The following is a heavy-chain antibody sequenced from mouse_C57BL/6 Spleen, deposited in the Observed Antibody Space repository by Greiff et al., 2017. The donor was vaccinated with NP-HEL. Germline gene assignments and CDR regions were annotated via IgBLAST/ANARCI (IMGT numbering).Heavy chain of an antibody. CDR3: ARHGITPMDY. CDR2: ISSGGSYT. V-gene: IGHV5-6*01. D-gene: IGHD2-4*01. Sequence: EVQRVESGGDLVKPGGSLKLSCAASGFTFSSYGMSWVRQTPDKRLEWVATISSGGSYTYYPDSVKGRFTISRDNAKNTLYLQMSSLKSEDTAMYYCARHGITPMDYWGQGTSVTVSS. CDR1: GFTFSSYG. J-gene: IGHJ4*01.